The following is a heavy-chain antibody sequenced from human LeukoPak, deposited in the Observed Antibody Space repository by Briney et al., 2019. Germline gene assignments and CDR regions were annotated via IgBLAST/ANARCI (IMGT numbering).Heavy chain of an antibody. V-gene: IGHV1-69*05. CDR3: ARAYGGTYFDY. Sequence: GASVKVSCKASGGTFSSYASSWVRQAPGQGLEWMGGVIPIFGTANYAQKFQGRVTITTDESTSTAYMELSSLRSEDTAVDYCARAYGGTYFDYWGQGTLVTVSS. D-gene: IGHD2-21*01. J-gene: IGHJ4*02. CDR2: VIPIFGTA. CDR1: GGTFSSYA.